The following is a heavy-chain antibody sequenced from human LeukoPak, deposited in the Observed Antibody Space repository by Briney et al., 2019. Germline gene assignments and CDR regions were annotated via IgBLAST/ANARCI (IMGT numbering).Heavy chain of an antibody. J-gene: IGHJ3*02. Sequence: PSETLSLTCTVSGGSISSYYWNWIRQPPGKGLEWIGYIYYSGSTNYNPSLKSRVTISVDTSENQFSLKLSSVTAADTAVYYCAGRLWRRDGYNLSAFDIWGQGTMVTVSS. V-gene: IGHV4-59*01. CDR2: IYYSGST. CDR3: AGRLWRRDGYNLSAFDI. CDR1: GGSISSYY. D-gene: IGHD5-24*01.